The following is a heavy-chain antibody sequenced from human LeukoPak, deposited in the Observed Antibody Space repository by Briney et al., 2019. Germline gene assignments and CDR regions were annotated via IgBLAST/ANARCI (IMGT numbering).Heavy chain of an antibody. Sequence: SETLSLTCAVSGVSISSGGYSWSWIRQPPGKGLEWIGHIYDSGSTYYNPSLKSRVTISVDTSKNQFSLKLSSVTAADTAVYYCARDSNYPYSLHQGPIERCYM. J-gene: IGHJ6*03. V-gene: IGHV4-30-4*07. CDR3: ARDSNYPYSLHQGPIERCYM. CDR1: GVSISSGGYS. D-gene: IGHD5-18*01. CDR2: IYDSGST.